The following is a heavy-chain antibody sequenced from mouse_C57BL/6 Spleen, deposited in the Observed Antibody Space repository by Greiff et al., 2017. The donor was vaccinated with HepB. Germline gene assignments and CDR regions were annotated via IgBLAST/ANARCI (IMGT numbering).Heavy chain of an antibody. D-gene: IGHD1-1*01. CDR3: AGSSSYFHYYAMDY. V-gene: IGHV5-17*01. CDR1: GFTFSDYG. J-gene: IGHJ4*01. CDR2: ISSGSSTI. Sequence: EVMLVESGGGLVKPGGSLKLSCAASGFTFSDYGMHWVRQAPEKGLEWVAYISSGSSTIYYADTVKGRFTISRDNAKNTLFLQMTSLRSEDTAMYYCAGSSSYFHYYAMDYWGQGTSVTVSS.